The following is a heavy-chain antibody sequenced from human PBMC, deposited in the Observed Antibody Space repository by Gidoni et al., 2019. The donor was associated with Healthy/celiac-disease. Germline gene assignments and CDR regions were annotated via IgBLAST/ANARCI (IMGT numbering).Heavy chain of an antibody. CDR2: ISYDGSNK. D-gene: IGHD1-26*01. CDR3: EVEVGALF. J-gene: IGHJ4*02. V-gene: IGHV3-30-3*01. Sequence: QVQLVESGGGVVQPGRSLRLSCAASGFTFSSYAMHWVRQAPGKGLEWVAVISYDGSNKYYADSVKGRVTISRDNSKNTLYLQMNSLRAEDTAVYYWEVEVGALFWGQGTLVTVSS. CDR1: GFTFSSYA.